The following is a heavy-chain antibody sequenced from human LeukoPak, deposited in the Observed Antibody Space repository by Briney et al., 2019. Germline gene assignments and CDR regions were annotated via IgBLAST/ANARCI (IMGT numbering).Heavy chain of an antibody. V-gene: IGHV1-18*01. CDR3: ARDPYYDYIWGSYRYTGHAFDI. Sequence: ASVKVSCKASGYTFTSYGISWVRQAPGQGLEWMGWISAYNGNTNYAQKLQGRVTMTTDTSTSTAYMELRSLRSDDTAVYYCARDPYYDYIWGSYRYTGHAFDIWGQGTMVTVSS. D-gene: IGHD3-16*02. CDR2: ISAYNGNT. CDR1: GYTFTSYG. J-gene: IGHJ3*02.